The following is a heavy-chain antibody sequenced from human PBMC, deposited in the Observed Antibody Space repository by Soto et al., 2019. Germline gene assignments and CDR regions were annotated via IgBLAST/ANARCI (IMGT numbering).Heavy chain of an antibody. V-gene: IGHV4-4*02. Sequence: QVQLQESGPGLVEPSGTLSLTCTVSGASVSSGGWWTWLRQPPGQCLEWIGEIYHSGSTNYNPSLTSRISMSLDNSNHQFSLTMNYVTAADTALYYYTTNHVGWNFGFQSWGQGTLVTVSS. CDR2: IYHSGST. J-gene: IGHJ4*02. D-gene: IGHD1-26*01. CDR1: GASVSSGGW. CDR3: TTNHVGWNFGFQS.